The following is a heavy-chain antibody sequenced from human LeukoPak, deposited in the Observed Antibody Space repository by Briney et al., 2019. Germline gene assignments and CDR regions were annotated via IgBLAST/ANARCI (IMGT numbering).Heavy chain of an antibody. CDR1: DYSLPSYG. V-gene: IGHV1-18*01. CDR2: ISAYTGDT. Sequence: GASVKVSCKASDYSLPSYGISWVRQAPGQGLEWMGSISAYTGDTNYAQKFQARVTITTDESMSTAYMELSNLRSEDTVVYYCARARKEGVPAAWGYYYYYMDVWGKGTTVTVSS. CDR3: ARARKEGVPAAWGYYYYYMDV. D-gene: IGHD2-2*01. J-gene: IGHJ6*03.